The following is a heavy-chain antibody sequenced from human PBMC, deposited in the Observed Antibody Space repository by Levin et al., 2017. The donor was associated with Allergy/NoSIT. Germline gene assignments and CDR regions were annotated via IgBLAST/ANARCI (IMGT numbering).Heavy chain of an antibody. D-gene: IGHD5-12*01. V-gene: IGHV1-46*01. Sequence: ASVKVSCKASGYTFTSYYMHWVRQAPGQGLEWMGIINPSGGSTSYAQKFQGRVTMTRDTSTSTVYMELSSLRSEDTAVYYCARGGIVKRVATERFGYWGQGTLVTVSS. CDR1: GYTFTSYY. CDR3: ARGGIVKRVATERFGY. J-gene: IGHJ4*02. CDR2: INPSGGST.